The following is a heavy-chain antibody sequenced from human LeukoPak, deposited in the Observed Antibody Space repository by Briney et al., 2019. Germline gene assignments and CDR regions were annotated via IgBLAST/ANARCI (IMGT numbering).Heavy chain of an antibody. CDR1: GFTASTNY. CDR3: ARVGDNFHWYLDL. V-gene: IGHV3-53*01. CDR2: LYSGSDT. J-gene: IGHJ2*01. Sequence: GGSLRLSCAASGFTASTNYMNWVRQAPGKGLAWVSILYSGSDTYYADSVKGRFTISRDSSKNILSLQMNNLRAEDTAVYYCARVGDNFHWYLDLWGRGTLVTVSS. D-gene: IGHD3-10*01.